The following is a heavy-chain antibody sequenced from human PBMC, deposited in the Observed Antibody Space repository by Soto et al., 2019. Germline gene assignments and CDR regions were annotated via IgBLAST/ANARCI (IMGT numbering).Heavy chain of an antibody. CDR2: ISDTGGDS. CDR1: GFTFINYA. D-gene: IGHD1-1*01. CDR3: VRDLYRSATMPCLDH. J-gene: IGHJ4*02. Sequence: GGSLRRSWEPAGFTFINYAMTCVRQSPGNGLERVSRISDTGGDSYDADSMDGRFTVSRDNSKNTLCLHINCLRAEDTAIYYCVRDLYRSATMPCLDHWGQGALVTVSS. V-gene: IGHV3-23*01.